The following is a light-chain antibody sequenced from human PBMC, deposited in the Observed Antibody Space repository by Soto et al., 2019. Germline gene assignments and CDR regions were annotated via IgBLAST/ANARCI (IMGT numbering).Light chain of an antibody. CDR1: QSVSSN. Sequence: EIEMTQSPSTLSVSPWERSTLSFMASQSVSSNLAWYQQKPGQAPRLLIYGASTRATGIPARFSGSGSGTEFTLIISSLQSEDFAVYYCQQYHNWPPVTFGQGTKVDIK. V-gene: IGKV3-15*01. CDR3: QQYHNWPPVT. J-gene: IGKJ1*01. CDR2: GAS.